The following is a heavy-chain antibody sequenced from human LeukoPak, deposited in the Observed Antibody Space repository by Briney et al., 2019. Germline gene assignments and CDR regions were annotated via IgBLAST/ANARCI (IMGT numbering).Heavy chain of an antibody. CDR3: PRDGPNYCDSSGYYPL. V-gene: IGHV3-21*04. Sequence: PGGSLRLSCAASGFTFSRYSMTWVRQAPGKGLEWVSSISSSRSYIYYADSVKGGFTISRDHAKNALYLQINSLRAEDTAGYYCPRDGPNYCDSSGYYPLWGQGTLVTVSS. J-gene: IGHJ4*02. CDR2: ISSSRSYI. D-gene: IGHD3-22*01. CDR1: GFTFSRYS.